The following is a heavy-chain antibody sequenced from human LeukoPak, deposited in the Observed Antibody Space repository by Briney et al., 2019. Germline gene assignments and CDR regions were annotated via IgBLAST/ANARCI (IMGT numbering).Heavy chain of an antibody. CDR2: IYSGGST. CDR1: GFTVSSNY. CDR3: AKDGAWLRFDD. J-gene: IGHJ4*02. D-gene: IGHD5-12*01. V-gene: IGHV3-53*01. Sequence: GGSLRLSCAASGFTVSSNYMSWVRQAPGKGLEWVSVIYSGGSTYYADSVKGRFTISRDDSKNTLYLQMKNLRAEDTAVYYCAKDGAWLRFDDWGQGILVTVSS.